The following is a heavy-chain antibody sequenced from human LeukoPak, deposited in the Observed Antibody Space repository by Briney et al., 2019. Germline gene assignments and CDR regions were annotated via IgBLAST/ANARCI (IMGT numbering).Heavy chain of an antibody. V-gene: IGHV1-2*02. CDR3: ARLSDYDFWKGVAFDI. Sequence: PLASVKVSCKASGYTFTSYDINWVRQATGQGLEWMGWINPNSGGTNYAQKFQGRVTMTRDTSISTAYMELSRLRSDDTAVYYCARLSDYDFWKGVAFDIWGQGTMVTVSS. D-gene: IGHD3-3*01. J-gene: IGHJ3*02. CDR1: GYTFTSYD. CDR2: INPNSGGT.